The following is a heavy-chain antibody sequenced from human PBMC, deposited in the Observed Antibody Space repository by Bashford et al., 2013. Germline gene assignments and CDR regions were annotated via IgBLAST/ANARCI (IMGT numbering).Heavy chain of an antibody. Sequence: ASVKVSCKASGYTFTSYYMHWVRQAPGQGLEWMGIINPSGGTTSYAQKFQGRVTMTRDTSTSTVYMELSSLRSEDTAVYYCARLVVVVGALRGMDVWGQGTTVTVSS. D-gene: IGHD2-21*01. J-gene: IGHJ6*02. CDR1: GYTFTSYY. V-gene: IGHV1-46*01. CDR2: INPSGGTT. CDR3: ARLVVVVGALRGMDV.